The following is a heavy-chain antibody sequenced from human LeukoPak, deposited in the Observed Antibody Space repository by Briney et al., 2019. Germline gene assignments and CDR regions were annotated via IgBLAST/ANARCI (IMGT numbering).Heavy chain of an antibody. V-gene: IGHV3-30*02. CDR1: GFTFSSYG. D-gene: IGHD6-19*01. CDR3: ARAIGATSGWSLS. J-gene: IGHJ5*02. CDR2: IRYDGSNK. Sequence: GGSLRLSCAASGFTFSSYGMHWVRQAPGKGLEWVAFIRYDGSNKYYADSVKGRFTISRDNSKNTLYLQMNSLRAEDTAVYYCARAIGATSGWSLSWGQGTLVTVSS.